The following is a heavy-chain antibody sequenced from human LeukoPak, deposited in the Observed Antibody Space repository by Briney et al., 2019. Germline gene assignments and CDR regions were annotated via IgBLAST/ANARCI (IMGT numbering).Heavy chain of an antibody. CDR2: INDSGST. J-gene: IGHJ4*02. V-gene: IGHV4-59*01. Sequence: PSETLSLTCTVSGGSISSYFWSWIRQPPGKGLEWIGYINDSGSTTYSPSLKSRVTISLDTSTKQFSLKLSSVTAADTAVYYCARSVSLGDDYWGQGTLVTVSS. CDR3: ARSVSLGDDY. CDR1: GGSISSYF.